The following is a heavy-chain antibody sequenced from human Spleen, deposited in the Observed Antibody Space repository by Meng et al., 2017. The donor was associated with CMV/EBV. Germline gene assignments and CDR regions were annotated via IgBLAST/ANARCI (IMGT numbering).Heavy chain of an antibody. CDR1: GYTFTSYY. CDR3: AREPSFPGYCGDDCSYFDY. Sequence: ASVKVSCKASGYTFTSYYMHWVRQAPGQGLEWMGIINPSGGSTSYAQKFQGRVTMTRDTSTSTVYMEVRSLRSEDTAVYYCAREPSFPGYCGDDCSYFDYWGQGTLVTVSS. J-gene: IGHJ4*02. CDR2: INPSGGST. D-gene: IGHD2-21*01. V-gene: IGHV1-46*01.